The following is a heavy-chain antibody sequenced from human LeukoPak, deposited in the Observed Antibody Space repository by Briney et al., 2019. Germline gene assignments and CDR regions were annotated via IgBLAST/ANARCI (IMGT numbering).Heavy chain of an antibody. CDR2: IWYDGSNK. CDR3: AKDILYVVEGATLDY. J-gene: IGHJ4*02. Sequence: GGSLRLSCAASGFTFSSYGMHWVRQAPGKGLEWVAVIWYDGSNKYYADSVKGRFTISRDNAKNSLYLQMNSLRAEDTALYYCAKDILYVVEGATLDYWGQGTLVTVSS. V-gene: IGHV3-33*03. D-gene: IGHD1-26*01. CDR1: GFTFSSYG.